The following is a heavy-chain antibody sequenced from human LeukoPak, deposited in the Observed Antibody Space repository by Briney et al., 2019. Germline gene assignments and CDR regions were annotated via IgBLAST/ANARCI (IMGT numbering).Heavy chain of an antibody. D-gene: IGHD3-3*02. CDR3: ARGVIFGVVTTYYYMDV. V-gene: IGHV3-7*01. J-gene: IGHJ6*03. CDR2: IKQDGSEK. Sequence: LPGGSLRLSCAASGFTFSSYWMGWVRQAPGKGLEWVANIKQDGSEKYYVDSVKGRFTISRDNAKNSLYLQMNSLRAEDTAVYYCARGVIFGVVTTYYYMDVWGKGTTVTVSS. CDR1: GFTFSSYW.